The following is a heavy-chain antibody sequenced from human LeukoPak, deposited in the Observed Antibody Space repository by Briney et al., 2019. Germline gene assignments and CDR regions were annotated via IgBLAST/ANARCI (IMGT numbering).Heavy chain of an antibody. CDR2: IYYSGST. J-gene: IGHJ3*02. V-gene: IGHV4-31*03. CDR1: GGSISSGGYY. Sequence: SQTLSLTGTVSGGSISSGGYYWSWIRQHPGKGLEWIGYIYYSGSTYYNPSLKSRVTISVDTSKNQFSLKLSSVTGADTAVYYCARDGYRDAFDIWGQGTMVTVSS. D-gene: IGHD3-16*02. CDR3: ARDGYRDAFDI.